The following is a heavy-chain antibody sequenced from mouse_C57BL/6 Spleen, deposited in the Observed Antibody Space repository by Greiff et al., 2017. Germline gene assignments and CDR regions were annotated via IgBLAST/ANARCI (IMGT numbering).Heavy chain of an antibody. CDR3: ARAVLLRWYFDV. D-gene: IGHD1-1*01. J-gene: IGHJ1*03. V-gene: IGHV5-17*01. CDR2: ISSGSSTI. Sequence: EVKLVESGGGLVKPGGSLTLSCAASGFTFSDYGMHWVRQAPEKGLEWVAYISSGSSTIYYADTVKGRFTISRDNAKNTLFLQMTSLRSEDTAMYYCARAVLLRWYFDVWGTGTTVTVSS. CDR1: GFTFSDYG.